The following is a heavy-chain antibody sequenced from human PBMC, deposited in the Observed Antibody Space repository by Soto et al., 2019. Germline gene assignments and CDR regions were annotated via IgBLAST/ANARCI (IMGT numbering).Heavy chain of an antibody. CDR2: IYYSGST. Sequence: ESLKISCTVSGGSISSYYWSWIRQPPGKGLEWIGYIYYSGSTNYNPSLKSRVTISVDTSKNQFSLKLSSVTAADTAVYYCARAIAGSYYLDVWGKGTTVTVSS. CDR3: ARAIAGSYYLDV. V-gene: IGHV4-59*01. CDR1: GGSISSYY. J-gene: IGHJ6*03.